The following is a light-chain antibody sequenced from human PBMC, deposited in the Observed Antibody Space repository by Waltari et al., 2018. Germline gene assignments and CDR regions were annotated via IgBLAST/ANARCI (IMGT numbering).Light chain of an antibody. CDR1: ALSRKY. CDR2: EDS. V-gene: IGLV3-10*01. Sequence: SHELTQPPSVSVSPGQPARITCSGDALSRKYAYWYQQKSGQAPVLVIYEDSKRPSGIPERFSGSGSGTMATLTISGAQVDDEADYYCYSSDNSGFYKLFGGGTKLTVL. J-gene: IGLJ2*01. CDR3: YSSDNSGFYKL.